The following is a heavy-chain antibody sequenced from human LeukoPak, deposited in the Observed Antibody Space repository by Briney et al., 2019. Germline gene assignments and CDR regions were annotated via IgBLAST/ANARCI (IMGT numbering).Heavy chain of an antibody. CDR2: IYYSGST. V-gene: IGHV4-39*01. Sequence: SETLSLTCTVSGFSISSSSYYWGWIRQPPGKGLEWIGSIYYSGSTYYNPSLKSRVTISVDTSKNQFSLKLSSVTAADTAVYYCARRKDSYVDYWGQGTLVTVSS. D-gene: IGHD5-18*01. CDR3: ARRKDSYVDY. CDR1: GFSISSSSYY. J-gene: IGHJ4*02.